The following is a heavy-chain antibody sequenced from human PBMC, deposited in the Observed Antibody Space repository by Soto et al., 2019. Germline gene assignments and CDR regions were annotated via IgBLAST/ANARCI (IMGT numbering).Heavy chain of an antibody. Sequence: PSETLSLTCIVSGDSTVSHYHWTWIRQPPGKGLEWMGYIFNSGTTFYNPPLTSRLSISMDTSGNHFSLELRSVTAADTAVYYCALALGPTTGLDYWGQGTLVTVSS. D-gene: IGHD1-26*01. J-gene: IGHJ4*02. CDR3: ALALGPTTGLDY. CDR1: GDSTVSHYH. CDR2: IFNSGTT. V-gene: IGHV4-59*06.